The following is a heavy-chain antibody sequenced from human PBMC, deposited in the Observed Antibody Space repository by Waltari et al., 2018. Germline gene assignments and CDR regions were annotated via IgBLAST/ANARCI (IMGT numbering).Heavy chain of an antibody. CDR3: ARRRGNYYGSGSSYYFDY. Sequence: QVQLVQSGAEVKKPGSSVKVSCKASGGTFSSYAISWVRQAPGHGLEWMGGIIPIFGTANYAQKFQGRVTITADESTSTAYMELSSLRSEDTAVYYCARRRGNYYGSGSSYYFDYWGQGTLVTVSS. CDR2: IIPIFGTA. D-gene: IGHD3-10*01. CDR1: GGTFSSYA. V-gene: IGHV1-69*01. J-gene: IGHJ4*02.